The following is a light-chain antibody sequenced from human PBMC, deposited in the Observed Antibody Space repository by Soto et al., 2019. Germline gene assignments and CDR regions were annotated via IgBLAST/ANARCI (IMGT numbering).Light chain of an antibody. J-gene: IGKJ1*01. V-gene: IGKV1-5*03. Sequence: DIQRTQSPSTLSASVVYRVTSTCLASQSISSWLAWYQQKPGKAPKLLIYKASSLESGVPSRFSGSGSGTEFTLTIGSLQPDDFATYYCQHYNSYSEAFGQGTKVDIK. CDR2: KAS. CDR1: QSISSW. CDR3: QHYNSYSEA.